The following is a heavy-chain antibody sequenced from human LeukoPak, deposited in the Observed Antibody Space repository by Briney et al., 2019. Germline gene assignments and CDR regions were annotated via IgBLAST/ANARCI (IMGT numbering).Heavy chain of an antibody. CDR3: ARESRVSGPFDY. D-gene: IGHD6-19*01. CDR1: GFTFSSYE. CDR2: ISSSGSTI. Sequence: GGSLRLSCAASGFTFSSYEMNWVRQAPGKGLEWVSYISSSGSTIYYADSVKGRFTISRDNAKNSLYLQMNSLRAEDTAVYYCARESRVSGPFDYWGQGTLVTVSS. V-gene: IGHV3-48*03. J-gene: IGHJ4*02.